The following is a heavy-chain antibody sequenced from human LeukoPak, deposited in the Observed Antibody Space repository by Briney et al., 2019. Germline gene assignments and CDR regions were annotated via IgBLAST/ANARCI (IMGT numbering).Heavy chain of an antibody. CDR2: ISYDGSNK. CDR1: GFTFSSYA. Sequence: PGRSLRLSCAASGFTFSSYAVHWVRQAPGKGLEWVAVISYDGSNKYYADSVKGRFTISRDNSKNTLYLQMNSLRAEDTAVYYCARDSTGYSSSWSLDYWGQGTLVTVSS. J-gene: IGHJ4*02. CDR3: ARDSTGYSSSWSLDY. D-gene: IGHD6-13*01. V-gene: IGHV3-30-3*01.